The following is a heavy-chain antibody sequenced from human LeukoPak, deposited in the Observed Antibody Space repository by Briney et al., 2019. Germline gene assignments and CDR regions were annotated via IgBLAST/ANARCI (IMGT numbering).Heavy chain of an antibody. J-gene: IGHJ4*02. V-gene: IGHV3-23*01. D-gene: IGHD1-1*01. CDR1: GFTFSSYA. CDR3: AKANWNDRYFDY. CDR2: ISGSGGST. Sequence: PGGPLRLSCAASGFTFSSYAMSWVRQAPGKGLEWVSAISGSGGSTYYADSVKGRFTISRDNSKNTLYLQMNSLRAEDTAVYYCAKANWNDRYFDYWGQGTLVTVSS.